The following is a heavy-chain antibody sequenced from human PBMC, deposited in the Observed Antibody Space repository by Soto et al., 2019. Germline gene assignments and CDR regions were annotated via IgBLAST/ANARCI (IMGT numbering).Heavy chain of an antibody. CDR2: IIPLFGTA. V-gene: IGHV1-69*01. D-gene: IGHD1-1*01. J-gene: IGHJ6*02. CDR1: GGTFDAYT. Sequence: QVQLVQSGAEVRKPGSSVRVSCKASGGTFDAYTITWVRQAPGQGLEWMGGIIPLFGTANYAQKFQGRVTIAADDSTTTAHMELSSLRSEDTAGYFCARVGTQAMDVWGQGTTVTISS. CDR3: ARVGTQAMDV.